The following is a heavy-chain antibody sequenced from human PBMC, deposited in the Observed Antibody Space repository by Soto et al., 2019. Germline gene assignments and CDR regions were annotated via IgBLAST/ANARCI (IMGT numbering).Heavy chain of an antibody. CDR2: VYYSDNT. CDR1: GGSISSSNYY. D-gene: IGHD1-26*01. Sequence: GLVEPSETLSLTCTVSGGSISSSNYYWGWIRQPPGKGLDWIGSVYYSDNTYYNPSLKSRVIISVDTSKKQFSLNLFSVTAADTAVYYCARHEVSATTDYWGQGALVTVSS. V-gene: IGHV4-39*01. J-gene: IGHJ4*02. CDR3: ARHEVSATTDY.